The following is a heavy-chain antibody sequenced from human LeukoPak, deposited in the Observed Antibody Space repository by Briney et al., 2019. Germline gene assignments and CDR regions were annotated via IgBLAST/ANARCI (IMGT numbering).Heavy chain of an antibody. CDR2: IYTSGST. D-gene: IGHD3-3*02. V-gene: IGHV4-61*02. Sequence: SETLSLTCTVSGGSISSGSYYWSWIRQPAGKGLEWIERIYTSGSTNYNPSLKSRVTISVDTSKNQFSLKLSSVTAADTAVYYCARLSPEGTLHMDVWGKGTTVTVSS. CDR3: ARLSPEGTLHMDV. CDR1: GGSISSGSYY. J-gene: IGHJ6*03.